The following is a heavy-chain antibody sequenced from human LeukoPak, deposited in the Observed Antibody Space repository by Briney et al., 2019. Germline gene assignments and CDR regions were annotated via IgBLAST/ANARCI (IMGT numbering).Heavy chain of an antibody. J-gene: IGHJ5*02. D-gene: IGHD3-10*01. Sequence: SETLSLTCTVSGYSISSGYYWGWIRQPPGKGLEWIGSIYHSGRTFYNPSLKSRVTISVDTSKNQFSLKLTSVTAADTAVYYCARDSGPWGVFDPWGQGTLVTVSS. CDR3: ARDSGPWGVFDP. CDR2: IYHSGRT. V-gene: IGHV4-38-2*02. CDR1: GYSISSGYY.